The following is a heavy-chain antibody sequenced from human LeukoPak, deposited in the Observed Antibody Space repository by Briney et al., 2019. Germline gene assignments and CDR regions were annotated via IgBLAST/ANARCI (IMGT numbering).Heavy chain of an antibody. CDR1: GGSFSGYY. CDR3: ARNRYYYGSRNYGVPNWFDP. CDR2: IYYSGST. D-gene: IGHD3-10*01. V-gene: IGHV4-34*01. Sequence: PSETLSLTCAVYGGSFSGYYWSWIRQPPGKGLEWIGSIYYSGSTYYNPSLKSRVTISVDTSKNQFSLKLNSVTAADTAVYYCARNRYYYGSRNYGVPNWFDPWGQGTLVTVSS. J-gene: IGHJ5*02.